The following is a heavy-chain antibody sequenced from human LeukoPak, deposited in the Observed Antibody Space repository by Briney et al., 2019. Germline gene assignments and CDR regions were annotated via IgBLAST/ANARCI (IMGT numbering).Heavy chain of an antibody. CDR3: ARVVRASGSQHYYYYMGV. CDR1: GFTFSSYW. CDR2: IKQDGSEK. D-gene: IGHD3-10*01. Sequence: GGSLRLSCAASGFTFSSYWMSWVRQAPGKGLEWVANIKQDGSEKYYVDSVKGRFTISRDNAKNSLYLQMNSLRAEDTAVYYCARVVRASGSQHYYYYMGVWGKGTTVTISS. V-gene: IGHV3-7*01. J-gene: IGHJ6*03.